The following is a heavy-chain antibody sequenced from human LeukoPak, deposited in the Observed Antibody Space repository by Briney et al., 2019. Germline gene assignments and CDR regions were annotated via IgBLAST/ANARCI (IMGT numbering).Heavy chain of an antibody. CDR1: GFTFSSYD. D-gene: IGHD4-17*01. Sequence: GGSLRLSCAASGFTFSSYDMHWVREATGKGLEWVSAIGTAGDTYYPGPVKGRFTISRENAKNSLYLQMNSLRAGDTAVYYCAKRPSDYGDYVSYFDYWGQGTLVTVSS. J-gene: IGHJ4*02. CDR2: IGTAGDT. CDR3: AKRPSDYGDYVSYFDY. V-gene: IGHV3-13*01.